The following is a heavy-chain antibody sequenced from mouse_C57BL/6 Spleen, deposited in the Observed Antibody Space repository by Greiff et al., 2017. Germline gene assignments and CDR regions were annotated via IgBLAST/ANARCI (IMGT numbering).Heavy chain of an antibody. J-gene: IGHJ2*01. Sequence: QVQLQQPGAELVRPGSSVKLSCKASGYTFTSYWMHWVKQRPIQGLEWIGNIDPSDSETHYNQKFKDKATLTVDKSSSTAYMQLSSLPSEDSAVYSCARWGIYGHYFDDWGQGTTLTVSS. CDR1: GYTFTSYW. CDR2: IDPSDSET. D-gene: IGHD1-1*02. V-gene: IGHV1-52*01. CDR3: ARWGIYGHYFDD.